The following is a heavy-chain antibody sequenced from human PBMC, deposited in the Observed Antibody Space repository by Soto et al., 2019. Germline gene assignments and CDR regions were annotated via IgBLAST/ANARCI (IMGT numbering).Heavy chain of an antibody. J-gene: IGHJ6*02. CDR2: IIPIFGTA. D-gene: IGHD3-3*01. V-gene: IGHV1-69*01. CDR3: ARGDPQITIFGVVTARGGMDV. Sequence: QVQLVQSGAEVKKPGSSVKVSCKASGGTFSSYAISWVRQAPGQGLEWMGGIIPIFGTANYAQKFQGRVTITADESTSTGYMELSSLRSEDTAVYYCARGDPQITIFGVVTARGGMDVWGQGTTVTVSS. CDR1: GGTFSSYA.